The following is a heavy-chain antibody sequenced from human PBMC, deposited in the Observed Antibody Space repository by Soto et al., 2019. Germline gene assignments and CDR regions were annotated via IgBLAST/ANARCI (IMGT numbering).Heavy chain of an antibody. D-gene: IGHD3-10*01. J-gene: IGHJ6*02. Sequence: SETLSLTCAVSGYSISSGYYWGWIRQPPGKGLEWIGSIYHIGSTYYNPSLKSRVTISVDTSKNQFSLKLSSVTAADTVVYYCARALLWFGELKVGHYYYYGMDVWGQGTTVPVSS. CDR1: GYSISSGYY. CDR2: IYHIGST. CDR3: ARALLWFGELKVGHYYYYGMDV. V-gene: IGHV4-38-2*01.